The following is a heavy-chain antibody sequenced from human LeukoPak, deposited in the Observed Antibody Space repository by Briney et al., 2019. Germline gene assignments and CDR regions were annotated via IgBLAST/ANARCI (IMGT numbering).Heavy chain of an antibody. Sequence: SETPSLTCTVSGGSISSSSYYWGWIRQPPGKGLEWIGSIYYSGSTYYNPSLKSRVTISVDTSKNQFSLKLSSVTAADTAVYYCASPMAQAYDAFDIWGQGTMVTVSS. CDR1: GGSISSSSYY. CDR2: IYYSGST. D-gene: IGHD3-10*01. CDR3: ASPMAQAYDAFDI. V-gene: IGHV4-39*01. J-gene: IGHJ3*02.